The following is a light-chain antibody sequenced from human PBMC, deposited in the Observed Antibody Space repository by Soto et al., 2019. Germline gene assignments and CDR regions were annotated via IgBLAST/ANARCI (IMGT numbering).Light chain of an antibody. V-gene: IGKV3-20*01. J-gene: IGKJ5*01. Sequence: EIVLTQSPGTLSLSPGERATLSCRASQTVRSNHLAWYQVKPGRAPSPFIFGIPYWAAGIPDRFSGSGSGTDFTLIINRLEPEDFAVYYCQQYDSSRSITCGQGTRLEIK. CDR3: QQYDSSRSIT. CDR1: QTVRSNH. CDR2: GIP.